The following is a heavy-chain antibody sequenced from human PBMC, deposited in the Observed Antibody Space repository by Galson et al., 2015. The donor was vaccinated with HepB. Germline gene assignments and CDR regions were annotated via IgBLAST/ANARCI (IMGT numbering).Heavy chain of an antibody. CDR2: LSGSGRRA. Sequence: SLRLSCAASGFTFGTYAMTWVRQAPGKGLEWVAGLSGSGRRAYHADSAKGRFTVSRDNSKSTLYLQMNSLRPEDTAVYYCTKAFLVTGEDFFDSWGQGTLVTVSS. CDR3: TKAFLVTGEDFFDS. D-gene: IGHD7-27*01. CDR1: GFTFGTYA. V-gene: IGHV3-23*01. J-gene: IGHJ4*02.